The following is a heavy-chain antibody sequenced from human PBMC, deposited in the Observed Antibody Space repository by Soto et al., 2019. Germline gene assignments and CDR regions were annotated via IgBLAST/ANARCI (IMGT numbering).Heavy chain of an antibody. CDR3: AGVRGSGYSSSQRAFDI. CDR1: GYTFTSYA. CDR2: INAGNGNT. V-gene: IGHV1-3*01. D-gene: IGHD6-13*01. J-gene: IGHJ3*02. Sequence: QVQLVQSGAEVKKPGASVKVSCKASGYTFTSYAMHWVRQAPGQRHEWMGWINAGNGNTKYSQKFQGRVTITRDTSARTAYRDLSSLRSADTAVYYCAGVRGSGYSSSQRAFDIWGQGTMVTVS.